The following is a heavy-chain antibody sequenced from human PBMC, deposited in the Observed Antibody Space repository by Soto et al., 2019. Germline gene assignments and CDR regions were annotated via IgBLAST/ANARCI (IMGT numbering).Heavy chain of an antibody. Sequence: EVQLVQSGGGSVQPGGSLRLSCAASGFTFTNYWMHWVRQVPGKGLVWVSRIDGVGTGTSYSDSVRGRFTISRDNAENMLYLQMNSLRAGDTAVYYCTPVFEYWGQGTLVTVSS. CDR2: IDGVGTGT. J-gene: IGHJ4*02. CDR1: GFTFTNYW. CDR3: TPVFEY. V-gene: IGHV3-74*01.